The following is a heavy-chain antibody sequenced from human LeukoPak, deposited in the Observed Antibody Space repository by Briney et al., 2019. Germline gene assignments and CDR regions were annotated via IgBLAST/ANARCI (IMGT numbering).Heavy chain of an antibody. CDR3: FQAEDGIRYCSSTSCPNWFDP. CDR1: GGTFSSYA. V-gene: IGHV1-69*13. CDR2: IIPIFGTA. Sequence: SVKVSCKASGGTFSSYAISWVRQATGQGLEWMGRIIPIFGTANYAKKFQGRVTITADESTSTAYMELSSLRSEDTAVYFFFQAEDGIRYCSSTSCPNWFDPWGQGTLVTVSS. J-gene: IGHJ5*02. D-gene: IGHD2-2*01.